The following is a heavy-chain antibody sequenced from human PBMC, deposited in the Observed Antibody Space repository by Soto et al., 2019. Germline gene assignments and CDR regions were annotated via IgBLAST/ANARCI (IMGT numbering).Heavy chain of an antibody. Sequence: QITLKESGPPLVKPTQTLTLTCTFSGFSLSTSGVGVGWIRQPPGKALEWLALIYWDDDKRYSPSLKSRLTITKDTSKNQVVLTMTNMDPVDTATYYCAHILRQQWLEAYFDYWGQGTLVTVSS. CDR2: IYWDDDK. V-gene: IGHV2-5*02. CDR3: AHILRQQWLEAYFDY. D-gene: IGHD6-19*01. CDR1: GFSLSTSGVG. J-gene: IGHJ4*02.